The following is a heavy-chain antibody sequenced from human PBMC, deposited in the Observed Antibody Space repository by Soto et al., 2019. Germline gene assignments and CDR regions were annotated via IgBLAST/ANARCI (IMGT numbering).Heavy chain of an antibody. CDR2: ISSSGSSI. D-gene: IGHD3-22*01. Sequence: PGGSLRLSCVASGFTFRSYEMNWVRQAPGKGLEWVSYISSSGSSIYYADSVKGRFTISRDNAKNSLYLQMDSLRAEDTAVYYCAREYYYDSSGLDYWGQGTLVTVSS. CDR1: GFTFRSYE. V-gene: IGHV3-48*03. J-gene: IGHJ4*02. CDR3: AREYYYDSSGLDY.